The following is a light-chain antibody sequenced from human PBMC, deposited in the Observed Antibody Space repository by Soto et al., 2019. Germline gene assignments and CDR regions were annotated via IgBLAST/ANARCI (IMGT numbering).Light chain of an antibody. CDR2: DVV. CDR1: SSDVGGFNS. V-gene: IGLV2-14*03. J-gene: IGLJ1*01. CDR3: SSYTSAMTNV. Sequence: QSVLTQPASVSGSPGQSITISCTGTSSDVGGFNSVSWYQLRPGTAPKLILYDVVDRPSGVSYRFSGSKSGNTASLTISGLHDADEADYFCSSYTSAMTNVFGSGTKLTVL.